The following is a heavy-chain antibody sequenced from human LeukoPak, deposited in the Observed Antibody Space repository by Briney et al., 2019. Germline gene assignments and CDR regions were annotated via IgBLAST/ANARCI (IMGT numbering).Heavy chain of an antibody. D-gene: IGHD4-17*01. CDR2: IIPILGIA. V-gene: IGHV1-69*04. Sequence: GASVKVSCKASGGTFSSYAISWVRQAPGQGLEWMGRIIPILGIANYAQKFQGRVTITADESTSTAYMELSSLRSEDTAVYYCARATVTNNRYYYYYYYMDVWGKGTTVTVSS. CDR3: ARATVTNNRYYYYYYYMDV. J-gene: IGHJ6*03. CDR1: GGTFSSYA.